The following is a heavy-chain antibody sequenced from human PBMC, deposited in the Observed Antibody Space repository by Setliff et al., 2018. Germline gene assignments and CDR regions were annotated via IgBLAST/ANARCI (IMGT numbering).Heavy chain of an antibody. J-gene: IGHJ3*01. Sequence: ASVKVSCKTSGYTFRSYGVSWVRQAPGQGLEWMGWISAYSGDTIYAQNYQGRVTMTTDTSTSTAYMELRSLRSDDTAVYFCVREYSGGGLTWGQGTMVTVSS. D-gene: IGHD1-26*01. V-gene: IGHV1-18*01. CDR3: VREYSGGGLT. CDR2: ISAYSGDT. CDR1: GYTFRSYG.